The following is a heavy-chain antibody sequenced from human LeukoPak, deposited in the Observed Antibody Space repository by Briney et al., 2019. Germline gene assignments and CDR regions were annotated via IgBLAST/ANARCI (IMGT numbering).Heavy chain of an antibody. J-gene: IGHJ4*02. Sequence: GASVKVSCKASGYTFTSYGISWVRQAPGQGLEWMGWISAYNGNTNYAQKLQGRVTMTTDTSTSTAYMELRSLRSDDTAVYYCARAPPSRYDILTGYLESFDYWGQGTLVTVSS. CDR1: GYTFTSYG. CDR3: ARAPPSRYDILTGYLESFDY. V-gene: IGHV1-18*01. D-gene: IGHD3-9*01. CDR2: ISAYNGNT.